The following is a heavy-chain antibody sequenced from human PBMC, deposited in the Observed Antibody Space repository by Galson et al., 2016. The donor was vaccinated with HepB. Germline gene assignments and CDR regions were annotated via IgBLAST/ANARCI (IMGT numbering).Heavy chain of an antibody. CDR1: GFTFSNYW. CDR3: AKDYDFLTGYFSDLGH. Sequence: SLRLSCAASGFTFSNYWMHWVRQAPGKGLVWVSRVNSDGSNIDYADSVKGRFTISRDNAKNTLYLQMNSLRAEDTALYYCAKDYDFLTGYFSDLGHWGQGTLVTVSS. D-gene: IGHD3-9*01. J-gene: IGHJ4*02. V-gene: IGHV3-74*01. CDR2: VNSDGSNI.